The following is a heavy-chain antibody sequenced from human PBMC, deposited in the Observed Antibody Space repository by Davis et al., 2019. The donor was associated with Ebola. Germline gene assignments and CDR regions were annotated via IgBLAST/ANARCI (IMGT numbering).Heavy chain of an antibody. CDR2: ISSSSSYI. V-gene: IGHV3-21*01. CDR3: ARLYCTGGVCYLDY. Sequence: GGSLRLSCAASGFTFSSYSINWVRQAPGKGLEWVSSISSSSSYIYYADSVKGRFTISRDNAKNSLYLQMNSLRAEDTAVYYCARLYCTGGVCYLDYWGQGTLVTVSS. CDR1: GFTFSSYS. J-gene: IGHJ4*02. D-gene: IGHD2-8*02.